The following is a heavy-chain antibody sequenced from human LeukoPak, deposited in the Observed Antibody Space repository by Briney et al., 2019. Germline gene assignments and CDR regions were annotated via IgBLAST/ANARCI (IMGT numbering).Heavy chain of an antibody. V-gene: IGHV3-23*01. J-gene: IGHJ4*02. Sequence: GESLRLSCAAPGFTFSNYAMSWVRQAPGKGLEWVSGITGRSTYYADSVKGRFTISRDISKNTLYVQMNSLRAEDTAVYYCAKVVGTSGWYFDYWGQGTLVTVSS. CDR1: GFTFSNYA. CDR3: AKVVGTSGWYFDY. CDR2: ITGRST. D-gene: IGHD1-1*01.